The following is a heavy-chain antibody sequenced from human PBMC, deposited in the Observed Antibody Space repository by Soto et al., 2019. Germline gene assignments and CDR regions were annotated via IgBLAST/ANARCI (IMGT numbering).Heavy chain of an antibody. CDR1: GYTFTSYA. J-gene: IGHJ6*02. CDR3: ARETTVVTQAGNYYYYGMDV. V-gene: IGHV1-18*01. Sequence: ASVKVSCKASGYTFTSYAISLVRQAPGQGLEWMGWISAYNGNTNYAQKLQGRVTMTTDTSTSTAYMELRSLRSDDTAVYYCARETTVVTQAGNYYYYGMDVWGQGTTVTVSS. CDR2: ISAYNGNT. D-gene: IGHD4-17*01.